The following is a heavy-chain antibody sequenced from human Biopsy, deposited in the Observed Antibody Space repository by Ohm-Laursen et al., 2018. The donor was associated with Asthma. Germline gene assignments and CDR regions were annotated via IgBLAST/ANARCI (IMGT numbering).Heavy chain of an antibody. CDR3: SREDPTSGWYQGSILR. J-gene: IGHJ4*02. D-gene: IGHD6-19*01. Sequence: SLRLSCSASGFSFSNFAIHWVRQAPGKGLEWVAVISYDGTNKDYADSVKGRFTFSRDNSQNTLYLQMNSLRAEDTAVYYCSREDPTSGWYQGSILRWGQGTLVTVSS. CDR1: GFSFSNFA. V-gene: IGHV3-30*03. CDR2: ISYDGTNK.